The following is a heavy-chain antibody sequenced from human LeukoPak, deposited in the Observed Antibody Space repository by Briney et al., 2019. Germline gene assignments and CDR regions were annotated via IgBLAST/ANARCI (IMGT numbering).Heavy chain of an antibody. CDR1: GFTVSSNY. J-gene: IGHJ4*02. V-gene: IGHV3-53*01. Sequence: PGGSLRLSCAASGFTVSSNYMSWVRQAPGKGLEWVSVIHSGGSTYYADSVKGRFTISRDNSKNTLYLQMNSLRAEDTAVYYCARDRSGCFDYWGQGTLVTVSS. D-gene: IGHD6-19*01. CDR3: ARDRSGCFDY. CDR2: IHSGGST.